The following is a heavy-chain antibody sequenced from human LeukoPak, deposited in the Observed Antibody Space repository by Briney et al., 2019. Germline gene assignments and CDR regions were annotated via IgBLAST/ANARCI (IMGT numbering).Heavy chain of an antibody. CDR1: AFNFTAYW. V-gene: IGHV3-74*01. CDR2: INSDGSTT. J-gene: IGHJ4*02. D-gene: IGHD3-22*01. Sequence: GGSLRLSCASSAFNFTAYWMHWVRQDPRKGLLWVARINSDGSTTNYADSVKGRFTISRDNAKNSLYLQMNSLRAEDTAVYYCARGTNYYDSSGYYATNFDYWGQGTLVTVSS. CDR3: ARGTNYYDSSGYYATNFDY.